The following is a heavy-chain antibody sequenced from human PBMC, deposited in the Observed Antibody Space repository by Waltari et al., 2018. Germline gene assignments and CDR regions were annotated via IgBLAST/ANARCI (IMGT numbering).Heavy chain of an antibody. CDR1: GFTFSNYA. CDR3: VRHRDYGDFSD. J-gene: IGHJ4*02. D-gene: IGHD4-17*01. CDR2: ISGSGDDT. Sequence: EVQLLESGGGLVQPGGSLRLSCAASGFTFSNYAMSWVRQAPGKGLEWVSAISGSGDDTYYADSVKGRLTISRDNSKNTLSLQMNSLRADDTAVYYCVRHRDYGDFSDWGQGTLVTVSS. V-gene: IGHV3-23*01.